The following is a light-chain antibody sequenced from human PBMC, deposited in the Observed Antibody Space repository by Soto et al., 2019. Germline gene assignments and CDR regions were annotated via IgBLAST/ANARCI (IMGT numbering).Light chain of an antibody. J-gene: IGLJ2*01. CDR3: AAWEDSLKGVV. Sequence: QSVLTQPPSASGTPGQTIALSCSGGSSNIGSHTVNWYQQLPGTAPSLLIYSNTQRPSGVPDRFSGSESGTSASLAISGLQSEYEGGYDSAAWEDSLKGVVFGGGTKVTVL. CDR1: SSNIGSHT. CDR2: SNT. V-gene: IGLV1-44*01.